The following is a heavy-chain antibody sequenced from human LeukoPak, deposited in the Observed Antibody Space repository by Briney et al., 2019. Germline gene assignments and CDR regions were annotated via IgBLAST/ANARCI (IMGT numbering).Heavy chain of an antibody. CDR3: ARRPGGSGYSYGPLDY. CDR1: GGSISTTSYF. CDR2: IYYSGST. Sequence: SETLSLTCTVSGGSISTTSYFWGWIRQPPGKGLEWIGSIYYSGSTYYNPSLKSRVTISVDTSKNQFSLKLSSVTAADTAVYYCARRPGGSGYSYGPLDYWGQGTLVTVSS. J-gene: IGHJ4*02. D-gene: IGHD5-18*01. V-gene: IGHV4-39*07.